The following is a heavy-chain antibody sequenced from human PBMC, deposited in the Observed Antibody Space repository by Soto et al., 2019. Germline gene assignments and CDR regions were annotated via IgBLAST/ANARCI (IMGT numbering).Heavy chain of an antibody. CDR3: VRPHPYASDWFPDYFDH. D-gene: IGHD3-9*01. J-gene: IGHJ4*02. Sequence: GASVKVSCKASGYNFTPYSIHWVRQAPGHRPEWMGSISGGSGDTKISPKFQDRLTFTRDISATTAYMDLGSLRSEDTGVYYCVRPHPYASDWFPDYFDHWGQGTLVTVSS. V-gene: IGHV1-3*01. CDR1: GYNFTPYS. CDR2: ISGGSGDT.